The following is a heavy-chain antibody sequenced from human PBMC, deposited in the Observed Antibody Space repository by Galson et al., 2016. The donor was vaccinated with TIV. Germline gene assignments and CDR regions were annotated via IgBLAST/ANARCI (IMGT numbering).Heavy chain of an antibody. CDR1: GYTFRNCG. V-gene: IGHV1-18*04. Sequence: SVKVSCKASGYTFRNCGFSWVRQAPGQGLEWLGWISSYNGDTNYAHNLRGRLTMTTDSSTTTASMELRSLGSDDTAVYFCARDRGSMTMILVVDYHYGMDVWGQGTTVTVSS. D-gene: IGHD3-22*01. CDR3: ARDRGSMTMILVVDYHYGMDV. CDR2: ISSYNGDT. J-gene: IGHJ6*02.